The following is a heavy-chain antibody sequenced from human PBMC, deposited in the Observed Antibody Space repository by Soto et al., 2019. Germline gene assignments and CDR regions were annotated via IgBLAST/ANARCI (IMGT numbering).Heavy chain of an antibody. Sequence: QVQLQESGPGLVKPSQTLSLTCTVSGGSISSGGYYWSWIRQHPGKGLEWIGYTYYSGSTYYNPSLKSRVTLSVDTSKNQFSLKLSSVTAAETAVYYCARDSRLPQYFDYWGQGTLVTVSS. V-gene: IGHV4-31*03. D-gene: IGHD6-13*01. CDR2: TYYSGST. CDR1: GGSISSGGYY. J-gene: IGHJ4*02. CDR3: ARDSRLPQYFDY.